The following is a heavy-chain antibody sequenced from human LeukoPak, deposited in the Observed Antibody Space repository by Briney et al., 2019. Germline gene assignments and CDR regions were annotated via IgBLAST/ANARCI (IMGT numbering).Heavy chain of an antibody. CDR3: VRMSTHVRGMPREMDV. CDR1: GFTFSSYS. CDR2: ISSSSSYI. V-gene: IGHV3-21*01. D-gene: IGHD3-10*02. Sequence: GGSLRLSCAASGFTFSSYSMNWVRQAPGKGLEWVSSISSSSSYIYYADSVKGRFTISRDNAKNSLYLQMNSLRAEDTAVYYCVRMSTHVRGMPREMDVWGQGTTVTVSS. J-gene: IGHJ6*02.